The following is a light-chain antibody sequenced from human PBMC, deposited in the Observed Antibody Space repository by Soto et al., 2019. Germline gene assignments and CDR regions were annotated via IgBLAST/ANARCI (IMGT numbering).Light chain of an antibody. J-gene: IGKJ5*01. CDR1: QDIGTW. CDR3: QQYYTYPIT. Sequence: IQMTQSPSSLSASVGDRVTITCRASQDIGTWLAWYQQKPEKAPKSLIYTVSTLQSGVPSRFSGSGSGTEFSLTISSXQPEDFATYYCQQYYTYPITFGQGTRLEIK. V-gene: IGKV1D-16*01. CDR2: TVS.